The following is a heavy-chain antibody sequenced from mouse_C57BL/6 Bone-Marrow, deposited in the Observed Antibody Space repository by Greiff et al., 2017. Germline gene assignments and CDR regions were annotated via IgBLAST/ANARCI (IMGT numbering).Heavy chain of an antibody. D-gene: IGHD3-2*02. CDR1: GFTFSSYA. CDR2: ISDGGSYT. CDR3: ARGGGQLRPYYFDY. V-gene: IGHV5-4*03. J-gene: IGHJ2*01. Sequence: EVKVVESGGGLVKPGGSLKLSCAASGFTFSSYAMSWVRQTPEKRLEWVATISDGGSYTYYPDNVKGRFTISRDNAKNNLYLQMSHLKSEDTAMYYCARGGGQLRPYYFDYWGQGTTLTVSS.